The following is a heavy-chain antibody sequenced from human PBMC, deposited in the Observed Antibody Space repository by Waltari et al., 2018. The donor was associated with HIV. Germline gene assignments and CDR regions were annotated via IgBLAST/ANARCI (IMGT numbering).Heavy chain of an antibody. J-gene: IGHJ6*02. CDR1: GYSFISND. CDR2: MDPGSGNT. Sequence: SGYSFISNDITWVRQAPGQGLELMGWMDPGSGNTDHAQKFQGRVSMTRDTSINTAYMEMYSLTSDDTAVYYCATQVTVYGGLDVWGPGTTVTVSS. V-gene: IGHV1-8*01. D-gene: IGHD2-21*02. CDR3: ATQVTVYGGLDV.